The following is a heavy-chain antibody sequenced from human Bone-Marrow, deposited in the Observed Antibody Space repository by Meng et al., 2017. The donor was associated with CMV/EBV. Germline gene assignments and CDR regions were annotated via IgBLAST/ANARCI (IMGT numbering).Heavy chain of an antibody. Sequence: GESLKISCAASGFTFDDYPMSWVRQAPGKGLEWVGFIRSKAYGGTTEYAASVKGRFTISRDDSKSIAYLQMNSLKTEDTAVYYCASCRSDLSADYWGQGTLVTVSS. D-gene: IGHD2-15*01. J-gene: IGHJ4*02. CDR2: IRSKAYGGTT. CDR1: GFTFDDYP. V-gene: IGHV3-49*04. CDR3: ASCRSDLSADY.